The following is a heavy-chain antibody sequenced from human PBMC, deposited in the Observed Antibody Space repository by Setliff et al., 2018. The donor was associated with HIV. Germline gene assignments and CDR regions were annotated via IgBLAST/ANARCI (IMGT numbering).Heavy chain of an antibody. V-gene: IGHV4-39*07. J-gene: IGHJ5*02. CDR3: ARGVYSSGWYLLTRLDP. Sequence: SETLSLTCAVSGGSISSGSYYWNWIRQTPGKGLEWIGEIDHSGSTNYNPSLKSRVTISLDTSKNQFSLRLTSVTAADTAVYYCARGVYSSGWYLLTRLDPWGQGALVTVSS. CDR2: IDHSGST. CDR1: GGSISSGSYY. D-gene: IGHD6-19*01.